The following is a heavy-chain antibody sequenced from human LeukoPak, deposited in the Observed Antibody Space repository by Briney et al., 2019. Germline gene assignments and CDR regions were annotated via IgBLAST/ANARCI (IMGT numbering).Heavy chain of an antibody. Sequence: SETLSLTCAVYGGSFSGYYWSWIRQPPGKGLEWIGEINHSGSTNYNPSLKSRVTISVDMSKNQFSLKLSSVTAADTALYYCARGICSSTSAREGYNRDVGGKGTTATVP. J-gene: IGHJ6*03. CDR3: ARGICSSTSAREGYNRDV. V-gene: IGHV4-34*01. D-gene: IGHD2-2*01. CDR1: GGSFSGYY. CDR2: INHSGST.